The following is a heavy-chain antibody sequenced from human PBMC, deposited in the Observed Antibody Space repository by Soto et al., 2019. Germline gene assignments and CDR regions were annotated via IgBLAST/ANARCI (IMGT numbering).Heavy chain of an antibody. Sequence: GGSLRLSCAASGFTFSSYGMHWVRQAPGKGLEWVAVIWYDGSNKYYADSVKGRFTISRDNSKNTLYLQMNSLRAEDTAVYYCARDRRQHRFDYWGQGTLVTVSS. V-gene: IGHV3-33*01. CDR2: IWYDGSNK. J-gene: IGHJ4*02. CDR1: GFTFSSYG. CDR3: ARDRRQHRFDY.